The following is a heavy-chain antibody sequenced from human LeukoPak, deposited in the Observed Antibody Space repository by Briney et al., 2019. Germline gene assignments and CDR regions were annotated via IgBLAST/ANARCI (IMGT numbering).Heavy chain of an antibody. CDR1: GFTFSDYY. J-gene: IGHJ3*02. CDR3: ARVASPYYDSSGYSRAFDI. D-gene: IGHD3-22*01. V-gene: IGHV3-11*04. Sequence: GRSLRLSCAASGFTFSDYYMSWIRQAPGKGLEWVSYISSSGSTIYYADSVKGRFTISRDNAKNSLYLQMNSLRAEDTAVYYCARVASPYYDSSGYSRAFDIWGQGTMVTVSS. CDR2: ISSSGSTI.